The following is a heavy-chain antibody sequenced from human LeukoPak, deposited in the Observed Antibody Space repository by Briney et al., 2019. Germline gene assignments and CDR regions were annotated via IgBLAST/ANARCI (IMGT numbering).Heavy chain of an antibody. CDR2: INPNSGGT. J-gene: IGHJ4*02. V-gene: IGHV1-2*02. Sequence: ASVKVSCKASGYTFTGYDMHWVRQAPGQGLEWMGWINPNSGGTNYAQKFQGRVTMTRDPSISTAYMELSRLRSDDTAVYYCARVGYYDSSGYLWGQGTLVTVSS. CDR1: GYTFTGYD. D-gene: IGHD3-22*01. CDR3: ARVGYYDSSGYL.